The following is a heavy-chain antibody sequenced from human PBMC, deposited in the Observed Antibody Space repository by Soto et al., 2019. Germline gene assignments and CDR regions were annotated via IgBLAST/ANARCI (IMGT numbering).Heavy chain of an antibody. D-gene: IGHD1-7*01. Sequence: EVQLVESGGGLVQPGGSLRLSCAASGFAFSSYWMTWVRQAPGKGLEWVANIKQDASETYYVDSVKGRFTISRDNAKNSLYLQMNTLRVEDTAVYYFARDRGTSEARWGQGALVTVSS. CDR1: GFAFSSYW. CDR3: ARDRGTSEAR. V-gene: IGHV3-7*03. CDR2: IKQDASET. J-gene: IGHJ4*02.